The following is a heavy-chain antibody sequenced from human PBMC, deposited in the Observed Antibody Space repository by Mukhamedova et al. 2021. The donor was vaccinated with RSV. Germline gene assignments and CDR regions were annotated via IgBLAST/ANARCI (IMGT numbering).Heavy chain of an antibody. Sequence: HYADAAKGRFTISRDNANNSLYLQMNSLRVEDTAVYYCARWTVITGFDPWRQRTLVTVPS. V-gene: IGHV3-48*03. D-gene: IGHD4-17*01. J-gene: IGHJ5*02. CDR3: ARWTVITGFDP.